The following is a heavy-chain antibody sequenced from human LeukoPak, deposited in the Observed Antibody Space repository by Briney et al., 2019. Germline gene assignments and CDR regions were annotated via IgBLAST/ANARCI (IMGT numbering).Heavy chain of an antibody. CDR3: ARNWALDI. CDR2: TYYRSKWYN. J-gene: IGHJ3*02. V-gene: IGHV6-1*01. D-gene: IGHD1-1*01. Sequence: SQTLSLTCAISGDSVSSNSVAWNWIRQSPSRGLEWLGRTYYRSKWYNDYAISVKSRITINADTSKNQFSLQLNSVTSEDTAVYYCARNWALDIWSQGTMVTVSS. CDR1: GDSVSSNSVA.